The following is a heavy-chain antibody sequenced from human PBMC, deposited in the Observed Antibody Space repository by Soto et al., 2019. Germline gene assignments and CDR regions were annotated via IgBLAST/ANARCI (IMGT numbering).Heavy chain of an antibody. CDR2: ISYDGSNK. V-gene: IGHV3-30-3*01. CDR1: GFTFSSYA. CDR3: ASLIVVVPAAPRAGGMNV. Sequence: GGSLRLSCAASGFTFSSYAMHWVRQAPGKGLEWVAVISYDGSNKYYADSVKGRFTISRDNSKNTLYLQMNSLRAEDTAVYYCASLIVVVPAAPRAGGMNVWGQGTTVTVSS. D-gene: IGHD2-2*01. J-gene: IGHJ6*02.